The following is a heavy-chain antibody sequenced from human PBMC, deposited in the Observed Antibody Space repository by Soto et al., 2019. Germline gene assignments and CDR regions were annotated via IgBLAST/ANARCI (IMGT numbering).Heavy chain of an antibody. V-gene: IGHV1-2*02. CDR3: ARRYGPGFDY. Sequence: ASVKVSCKASGYSFTVYHMHWVRQAPGQGLEWMGWINNDSGGTKYAQKFEGRVTMSRDTSINTAYMELNNLISDDTAVYYCARRYGPGFDYWGQGTLVTVSS. CDR1: GYSFTVYH. D-gene: IGHD4-17*01. J-gene: IGHJ4*02. CDR2: INNDSGGT.